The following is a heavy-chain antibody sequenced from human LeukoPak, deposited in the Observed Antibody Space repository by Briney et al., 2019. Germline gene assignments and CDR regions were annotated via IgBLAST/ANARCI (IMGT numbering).Heavy chain of an antibody. J-gene: IGHJ3*02. CDR3: ARGPVDTARGRAFDI. Sequence: ASVKVSCKASGYTFTSYCMSWVRQAPGQGLEWMGWISAYNGNTNYAQKLQGRVTMTTDTSMSTAYMELRRLRSDDTAVYYCARGPVDTARGRAFDIWGQGTMVTVSS. V-gene: IGHV1-18*01. D-gene: IGHD5-18*01. CDR2: ISAYNGNT. CDR1: GYTFTSYC.